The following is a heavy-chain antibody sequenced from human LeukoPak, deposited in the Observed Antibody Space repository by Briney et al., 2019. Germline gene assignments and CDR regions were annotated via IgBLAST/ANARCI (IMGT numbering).Heavy chain of an antibody. V-gene: IGHV3-23*01. D-gene: IGHD3-10*02. CDR1: GFTFSSHA. CDR3: AKDSPVCSF. Sequence: PGESLRLTCAASGFTFSSHAVSWVRQAPGKGLEWVSAISDSGDSTYYADFVKGRFTISRDDSKNTLYLQMNSLRAEDTAVYYCAKDSPVCSFWGQGTLVTVSS. CDR2: ISDSGDST. J-gene: IGHJ4*02.